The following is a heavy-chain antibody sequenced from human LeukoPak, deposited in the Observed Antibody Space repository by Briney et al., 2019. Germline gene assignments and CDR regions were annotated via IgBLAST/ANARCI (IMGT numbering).Heavy chain of an antibody. D-gene: IGHD1-26*01. CDR3: ARTWSYYTGNDY. CDR2: MNPNSGNT. V-gene: IGHV1-8*03. Sequence: EASVKVSCKASGYTFTSYDITWVRQATGQGLEWMGWMNPNSGNTGYAQKFQGRVTITRNTSISTAYMELSSLRSEDTAVYYCARTWSYYTGNDYWGQGTLVTVSS. CDR1: GYTFTSYD. J-gene: IGHJ4*02.